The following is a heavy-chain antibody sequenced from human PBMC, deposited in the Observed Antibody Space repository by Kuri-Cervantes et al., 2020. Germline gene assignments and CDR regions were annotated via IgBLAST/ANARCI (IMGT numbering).Heavy chain of an antibody. Sequence: GESLKISCAASGFTFSSYAMHWVRQAPGKGLEWVAVISYDGSNKYYADSVKGRFTISRDNAKNSLYLQMNSLRAEDTAVYYCARDPATYCGGDCYSFGAFDIWGQGTMVTVSS. CDR2: ISYDGSNK. J-gene: IGHJ3*02. CDR3: ARDPATYCGGDCYSFGAFDI. D-gene: IGHD2-21*02. V-gene: IGHV3-30*07. CDR1: GFTFSSYA.